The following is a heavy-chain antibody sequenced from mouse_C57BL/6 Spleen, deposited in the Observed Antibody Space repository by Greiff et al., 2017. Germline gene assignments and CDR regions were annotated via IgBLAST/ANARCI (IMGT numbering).Heavy chain of an antibody. CDR3: TLYDYDGAWFAY. CDR2: IYPGNSDT. V-gene: IGHV1-5*01. CDR1: GYTFTSYW. D-gene: IGHD2-4*01. Sequence: VQLQQSGTVLARPGASVKMSCKTSGYTFTSYWMHWVKQRPVQGLEWIGAIYPGNSDTSYNQKFKGKAKLTAVTSASTAYMELSSLTNEDSAVYYCTLYDYDGAWFAYWGQGTLVTVSA. J-gene: IGHJ3*01.